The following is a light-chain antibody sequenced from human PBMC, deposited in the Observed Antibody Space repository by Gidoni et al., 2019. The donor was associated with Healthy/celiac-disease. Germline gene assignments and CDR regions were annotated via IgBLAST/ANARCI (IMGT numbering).Light chain of an antibody. Sequence: DTATLSCRASQSVSSYLAWYQQKPGQAPRLLLYDASNRATGIPSRFSGSGSGTDFTLTISSLEPEDFAVYYCQQRSNWPRTFGQXTKLEIK. CDR2: DAS. J-gene: IGKJ2*01. V-gene: IGKV3-11*01. CDR1: QSVSSY. CDR3: QQRSNWPRT.